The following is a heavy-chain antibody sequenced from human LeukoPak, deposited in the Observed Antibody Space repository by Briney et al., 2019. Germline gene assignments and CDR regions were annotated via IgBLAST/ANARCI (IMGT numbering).Heavy chain of an antibody. J-gene: IGHJ4*02. CDR3: ARGLASGYPPIPFDY. Sequence: SETLSLACTVSGGSISTSNYYWGWIRQPPGKGLEWIGNIFYSGSTYYSPSLKSRVTISLDTSRNQFSLKLNSVTAADTAVYYCARGLASGYPPIPFDYWGQGTLVTVSS. V-gene: IGHV4-39*07. CDR1: GGSISTSNYY. CDR2: IFYSGST. D-gene: IGHD3-3*01.